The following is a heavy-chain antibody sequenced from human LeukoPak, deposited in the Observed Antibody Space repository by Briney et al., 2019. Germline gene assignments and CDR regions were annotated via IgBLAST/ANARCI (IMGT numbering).Heavy chain of an antibody. J-gene: IGHJ4*02. CDR2: IKSKTDGGTT. D-gene: IGHD3-16*01. Sequence: GGSLRLSCAGSGFTFSDAWMGWVRQAPGKGLEWVGRIKSKTDGGTTEDAAPVKGRFTISREDSKNTLFLQLNSLQTEDTGVYYCITERYYDGSRKGYWGQGTLVTVSS. V-gene: IGHV3-15*01. CDR1: GFTFSDAW. CDR3: ITERYYDGSRKGY.